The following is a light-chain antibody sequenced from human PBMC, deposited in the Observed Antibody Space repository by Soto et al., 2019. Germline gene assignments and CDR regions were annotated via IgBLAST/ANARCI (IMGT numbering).Light chain of an antibody. V-gene: IGKV2-28*01. J-gene: IGKJ2*01. CDR3: MQALQTPLYT. CDR1: QSLLHSNGYNY. Sequence: DIVMTQSPLSLPVTPGEPASISCRSSQSLLHSNGYNYLDWYLQKPGQSPQLLIYLGSNRASGVPDRFSGSGSGTDFTLKISRVEAEDVGVYYCMQALQTPLYTFGQGTKVDIX. CDR2: LGS.